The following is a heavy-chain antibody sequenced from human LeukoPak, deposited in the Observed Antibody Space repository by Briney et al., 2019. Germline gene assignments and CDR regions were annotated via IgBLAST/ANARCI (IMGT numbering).Heavy chain of an antibody. J-gene: IGHJ5*02. CDR3: ASLPIAAAAPYNWFDP. V-gene: IGHV4-34*01. Sequence: SETLSLTCAVYGGSFSGYYWSWIRQPPGKGLEWIGEINHSGSTNYNPSLKSRVTISVDTSKNQFSLKLSSVTAADTAVYYCASLPIAAAAPYNWFDPWGQGTLVTVSS. CDR2: INHSGST. CDR1: GGSFSGYY. D-gene: IGHD6-13*01.